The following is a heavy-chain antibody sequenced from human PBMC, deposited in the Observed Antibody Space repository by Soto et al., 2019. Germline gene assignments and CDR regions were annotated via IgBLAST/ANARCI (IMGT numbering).Heavy chain of an antibody. Sequence: SQTLSLTCAISVDSVSSNSAAWNWISQSPSRGLEWLGRTYYRSKWYNDYAVSVKSRITINPDTSKNQFSLQLNSVTPEDTAVYSCARGFDYYGSGSQPGYYYDYGMDVWGPGTTFTL. CDR2: TYYRSKWYN. J-gene: IGHJ6*02. CDR3: ARGFDYYGSGSQPGYYYDYGMDV. D-gene: IGHD3-10*01. V-gene: IGHV6-1*01. CDR1: VDSVSSNSAA.